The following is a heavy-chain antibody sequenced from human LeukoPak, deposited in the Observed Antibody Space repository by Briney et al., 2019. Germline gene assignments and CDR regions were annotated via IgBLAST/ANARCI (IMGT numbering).Heavy chain of an antibody. CDR1: GFTFSSYA. V-gene: IGHV3-30-3*01. J-gene: IGHJ3*02. CDR3: ARDGLSGAFDI. CDR2: ISYDGSNK. D-gene: IGHD3-10*01. Sequence: GGSLRLSCAASGFTFSSYAMPWVRQAPGKGLEWVAVISYDGSNKYYADSVKGRFTISRDNSKNTLYLQMNSLRAEDTAVYYCARDGLSGAFDIWGQGTMVTVSS.